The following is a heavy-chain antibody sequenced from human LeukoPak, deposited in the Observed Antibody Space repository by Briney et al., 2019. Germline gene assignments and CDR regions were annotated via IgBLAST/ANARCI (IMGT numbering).Heavy chain of an antibody. Sequence: ASVKVSCKASGYTFTSYYMHWVRQAPGQGLEWMGIINPSGGSTSYAQKFQGRVTMTRDMSTSTVYMELSSLRSEDTAVYYCARDWSSEDSSGYYYVSDYWGQGTLVTVSS. V-gene: IGHV1-46*01. J-gene: IGHJ4*02. CDR1: GYTFTSYY. D-gene: IGHD3-22*01. CDR2: INPSGGST. CDR3: ARDWSSEDSSGYYYVSDY.